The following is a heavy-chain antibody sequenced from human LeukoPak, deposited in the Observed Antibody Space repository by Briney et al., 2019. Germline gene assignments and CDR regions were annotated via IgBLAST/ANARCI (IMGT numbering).Heavy chain of an antibody. V-gene: IGHV3-23*01. CDR1: GGSISSYY. CDR2: ISGSGGST. D-gene: IGHD3-22*01. CDR3: AKPYDSSGYPPDAFDI. Sequence: ETLSLTCTVSGGSISSYYWSWIRQPPGKGLEWVSAISGSGGSTYYADSVKGRFTISRDNSKNTLYLQMNSLRAEDTAVYYCAKPYDSSGYPPDAFDIWGQGTMVTVSS. J-gene: IGHJ3*02.